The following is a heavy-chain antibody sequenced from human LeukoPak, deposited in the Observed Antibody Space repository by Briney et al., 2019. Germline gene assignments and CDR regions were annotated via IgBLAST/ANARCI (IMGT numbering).Heavy chain of an antibody. CDR1: GGSISSTSYF. V-gene: IGHV4-39*07. Sequence: SETLSLTCTVSGGSISSTSYFWGWVRQPPGKRLEWIGTIYHSGSTYYSPSLKSRVTISVDTSKNQFSLKLSSVTAADTAVYYCARALRGYSYGFDYWGQGTLVTVSS. D-gene: IGHD5-18*01. CDR3: ARALRGYSYGFDY. CDR2: IYHSGST. J-gene: IGHJ4*02.